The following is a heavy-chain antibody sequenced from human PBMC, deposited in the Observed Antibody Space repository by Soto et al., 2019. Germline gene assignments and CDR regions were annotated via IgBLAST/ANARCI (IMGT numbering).Heavy chain of an antibody. D-gene: IGHD2-8*02. J-gene: IGHJ4*02. CDR3: ARDSTGGPHYFHY. CDR1: GFTFSSYA. CDR2: ISGSTTYT. V-gene: IGHV3-48*04. Sequence: EVQLLESGGGLVQPGGSLRLSCAASGFTFSSYAMSWVRQAPGKGLEWVSYISGSTTYTNYADSVKGRFTISRDSAKNSLYLQMNSLRAEDTAVYYCARDSTGGPHYFHYWGQGTLVTVSS.